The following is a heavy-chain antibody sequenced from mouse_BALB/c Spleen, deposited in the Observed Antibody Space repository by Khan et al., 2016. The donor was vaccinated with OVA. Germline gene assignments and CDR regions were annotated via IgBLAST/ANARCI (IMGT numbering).Heavy chain of an antibody. CDR3: ARDGSRYNYAMDD. J-gene: IGHJ4*01. CDR1: GYSITSASA. Sequence: EVQVVESGPGLVKPSQSLSLTCTVTGYSITSASAWTWIRQFPGNKLEWMGYISSSGSTNYNPALKSRISITRDTSKNQFFLQLNSVTTEDTATYYCARDGSRYNYAMDDWGQGTSVTVSS. V-gene: IGHV3-2*02. D-gene: IGHD2-3*01. CDR2: ISSSGST.